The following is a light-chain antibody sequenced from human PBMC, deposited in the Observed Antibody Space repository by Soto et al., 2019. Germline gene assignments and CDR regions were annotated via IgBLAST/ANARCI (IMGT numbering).Light chain of an antibody. CDR2: GAS. Sequence: IVLTQSPGTLSLSPGERATLSCRASQSVSNNYLAWYQQEPGQAPRLLIYGASNRATGIPDRFSGSGAGTDFTLTISRLEAEDVAVYYCQPYGSSGTFGQGTKVDIK. CDR1: QSVSNNY. V-gene: IGKV3-20*01. CDR3: QPYGSSGT. J-gene: IGKJ1*01.